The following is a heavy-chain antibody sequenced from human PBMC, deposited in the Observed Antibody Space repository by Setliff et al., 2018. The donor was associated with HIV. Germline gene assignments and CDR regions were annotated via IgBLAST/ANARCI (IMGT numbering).Heavy chain of an antibody. J-gene: IGHJ4*02. D-gene: IGHD4-17*01. Sequence: ETLSLTCAVSGGSISSSNWWSWVRQAPGKGLEWVSVIYRTGNTYYADSVKGRFTISRDKSKNTLYLQMNTLRAEDTAVYYCATAYGDFVWGYWGQGTLVTVSS. CDR3: ATAYGDFVWGY. CDR1: GGSISSSNW. CDR2: IYRTGNT. V-gene: IGHV3-53*01.